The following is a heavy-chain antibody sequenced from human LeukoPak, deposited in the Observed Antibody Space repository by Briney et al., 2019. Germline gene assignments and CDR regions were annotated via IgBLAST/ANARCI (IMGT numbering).Heavy chain of an antibody. CDR3: VVVVPAAMLGY. Sequence: GGSLRLSCAASGFTFSSYAMSWVRQAPGKGLEWVSAISGSGGSTYYADSVKGRFTISRDNSKNTLYLQMNSLRAEDTAVYYCVVVVPAAMLGYWGQGTLVTVSS. D-gene: IGHD2-2*01. CDR2: ISGSGGST. CDR1: GFTFSSYA. J-gene: IGHJ4*02. V-gene: IGHV3-23*01.